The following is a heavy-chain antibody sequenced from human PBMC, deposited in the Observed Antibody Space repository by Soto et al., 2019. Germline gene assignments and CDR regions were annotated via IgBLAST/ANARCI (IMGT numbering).Heavy chain of an antibody. D-gene: IGHD3-9*01. CDR2: IYSSGNS. Sequence: QVQLQESGPGLVKPSQTLSLTCSVSGASISRDDYYWSWIRQHPGKGLEWIAYIYSSGNSYYNPSLSSRVAISLDTSKNQFSLRLSSVTAAETGVYYCASALTGDYVGFDYWGQGTPATVSS. J-gene: IGHJ4*02. V-gene: IGHV4-31*03. CDR1: GASISRDDYY. CDR3: ASALTGDYVGFDY.